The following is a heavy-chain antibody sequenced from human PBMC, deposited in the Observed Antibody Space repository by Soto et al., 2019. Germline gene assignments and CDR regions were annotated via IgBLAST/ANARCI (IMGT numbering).Heavy chain of an antibody. V-gene: IGHV4-34*01. CDR3: ARHRQYYDTSGYQQRYFDY. Sequence: SETLSLTCAVYGGSFSGDHWTWIRQPPGKGLEWIGEVNHSGTTSYNPSLKSRVIISVDTSNNQLFLKLRSVTAADTAVYYCARHRQYYDTSGYQQRYFDYWGQGTQVTVSS. J-gene: IGHJ4*02. CDR1: GGSFSGDH. D-gene: IGHD3-22*01. CDR2: VNHSGTT.